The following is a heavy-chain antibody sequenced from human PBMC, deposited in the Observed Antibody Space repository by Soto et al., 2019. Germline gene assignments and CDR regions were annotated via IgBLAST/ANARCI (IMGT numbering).Heavy chain of an antibody. CDR2: IWYDGSNK. CDR3: AKNSYGDSWNFGLDV. D-gene: IGHD4-17*01. V-gene: IGHV3-33*06. Sequence: GGSLRLSCAASGFTFSSYGMHWVRQAPGKGLEWVAVIWYDGSNKYYADSVKGRFTISRDNSKNTLYLQMNSLRTEDTAAYYCAKNSYGDSWNFGLDVWGQGTTVTVSS. CDR1: GFTFSSYG. J-gene: IGHJ6*02.